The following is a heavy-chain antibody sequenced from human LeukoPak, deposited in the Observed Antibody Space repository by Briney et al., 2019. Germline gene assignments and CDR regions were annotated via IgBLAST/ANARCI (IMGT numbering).Heavy chain of an antibody. Sequence: SETLSLTCAVYGGSFSGYYWSWIRQPPGKGLEWIGEIDHSGSTNDNPSLKSRVTISVDTTKKQFSLKLRSVTAADTAVYYCARTEESGYSYDYFGYYYYMDVWGKGTTVSVSS. J-gene: IGHJ6*03. CDR2: IDHSGST. V-gene: IGHV4-34*01. D-gene: IGHD5-18*01. CDR3: ARTEESGYSYDYFGYYYYMDV. CDR1: GGSFSGYY.